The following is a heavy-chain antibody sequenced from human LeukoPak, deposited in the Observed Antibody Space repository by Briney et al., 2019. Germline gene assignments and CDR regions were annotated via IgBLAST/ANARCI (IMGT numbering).Heavy chain of an antibody. J-gene: IGHJ3*02. CDR2: IYYSGST. D-gene: IGHD3-10*01. Sequence: SETLSLTCAVSGGSISSGGYSWSWIRQPPGKGLEWIGYIYYSGSTFYNPSLKSRVTISVDTSKNQFSLKLSSVTAADTGVYYCARFRGRYAFDIWGQGTMVTVSS. CDR1: GGSISSGGYS. V-gene: IGHV4-30-4*07. CDR3: ARFRGRYAFDI.